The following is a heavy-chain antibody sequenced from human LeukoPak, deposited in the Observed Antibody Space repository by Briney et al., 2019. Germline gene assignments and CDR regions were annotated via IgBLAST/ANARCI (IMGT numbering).Heavy chain of an antibody. V-gene: IGHV4-4*09. J-gene: IGHJ4*02. CDR1: GASISSEY. D-gene: IGHD6-6*01. CDR2: IYSSGTT. Sequence: SETLSLTCTVSGASISSEYWSWIRQPPGRRPEWIGYIYSSGTTKYNPSLQSRVTISIDTSKNQFSLKLTSMTAADTAVYFCSRLLPSRPDFYFDYWGQGTLVTVSS. CDR3: SRLLPSRPDFYFDY.